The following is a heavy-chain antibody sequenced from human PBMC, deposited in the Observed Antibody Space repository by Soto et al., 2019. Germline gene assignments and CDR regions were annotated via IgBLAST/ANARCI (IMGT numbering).Heavy chain of an antibody. D-gene: IGHD2-8*01. V-gene: IGHV3-48*02. CDR1: GFTFSTYS. CDR3: ARVGRGVYGMDV. Sequence: LRLSCAASGFTFSTYSINWVRQAPGKGLEWFSYITSDSSTISYADSVKGRFTVSRDNAKNSLYLQMNSLRDEDTAVYYCARVGRGVYGMDVWGQGTSVTVSS. CDR2: ITSDSSTI. J-gene: IGHJ6*02.